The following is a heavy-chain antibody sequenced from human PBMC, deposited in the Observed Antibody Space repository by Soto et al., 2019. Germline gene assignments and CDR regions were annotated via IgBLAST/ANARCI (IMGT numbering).Heavy chain of an antibody. CDR1: GGTLRSYA. Sequence: QVHLVQSGAEVKKPGSSVKVSCKASGGTLRSYAISWVRQAPGQGLEWMGGITPIFGTANYAQKFQGRLTITADKSTNTAYMELSSLRPEDTAVYYCAADPRNSVPIFGDGDRWSVPLGQGTLVTVSS. V-gene: IGHV1-69*06. J-gene: IGHJ5*02. D-gene: IGHD3-3*01. CDR2: ITPIFGTA. CDR3: AADPRNSVPIFGDGDRWSVP.